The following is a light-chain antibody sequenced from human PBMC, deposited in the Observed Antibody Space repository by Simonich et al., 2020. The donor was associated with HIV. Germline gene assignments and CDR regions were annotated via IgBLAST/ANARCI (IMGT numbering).Light chain of an antibody. CDR3: QQYNNWPLTWT. V-gene: IGKV3-15*01. Sequence: EIVMTQSPATLSVSPGERATLSCRASQSVSSNLAWYQQKPGQAPRLLIYGASTRATCIPARFSGSGSGTEFTLTISSLQSEDFAIYYCQQYNNWPLTWTFGQGTKVEIK. CDR1: QSVSSN. CDR2: GAS. J-gene: IGKJ1*01.